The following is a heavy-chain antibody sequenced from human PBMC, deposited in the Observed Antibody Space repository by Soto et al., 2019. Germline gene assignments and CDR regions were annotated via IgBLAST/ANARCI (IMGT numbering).Heavy chain of an antibody. CDR3: GKARAPPDY. V-gene: IGHV1-18*01. CDR2: ISAYNGNT. CDR1: GYTFASYA. Sequence: SVYGSCKASGYTFASYAISWMRQAPGQGLEWMGWISAYNGNTNYAQKLQGRVTMTTDTSTSTAYMELRSLRSDDTAVYYCGKARAPPDYWGQGTLVSVSS. J-gene: IGHJ4*02.